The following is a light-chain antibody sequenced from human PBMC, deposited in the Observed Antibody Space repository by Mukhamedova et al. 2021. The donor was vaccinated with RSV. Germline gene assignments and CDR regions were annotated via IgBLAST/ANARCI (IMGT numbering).Light chain of an antibody. V-gene: IGKV1-5*03. CDR3: QQYNSYSYT. J-gene: IGKJ2*01. CDR2: KAS. Sequence: SQSISSWLAWYQQKPGKAPKLLIYKASSLESGVPSRFSGSGSGTEFTLTISSLQPDYFATYYCQQYNSYSYTFGQGTKLEIK. CDR1: QSISSW.